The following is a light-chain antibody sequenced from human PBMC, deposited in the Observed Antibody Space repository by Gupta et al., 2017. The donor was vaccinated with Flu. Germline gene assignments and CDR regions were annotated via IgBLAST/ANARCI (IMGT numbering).Light chain of an antibody. V-gene: IGLV3-21*02. CDR3: QVWDGGRDDSGL. J-gene: IGLJ2*01. CDR1: NLGSKS. CDR2: DDS. Sequence: SYELTQPPSVSVAPGQTARMTCGGNNLGSKSVHWYRRKPGQAPVVVVYDDSDRPSGIPERFSGSHSGNTATLTINRVDAGDEADYYCQVWDGGRDDSGLFGGGTKLTVL.